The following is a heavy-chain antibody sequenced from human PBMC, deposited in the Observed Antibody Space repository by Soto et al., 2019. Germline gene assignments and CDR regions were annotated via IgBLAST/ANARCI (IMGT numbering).Heavy chain of an antibody. CDR2: ITWNSNVI. D-gene: IGHD2-15*01. V-gene: IGHV3-9*01. CDR1: GFTFDDYA. Sequence: EVQLVESGGGLVQPGRSLRLSCAASGFTFDDYAMHWVRRVPGKGLEWVSSITWNSNVIGYADSVKGRFTISRDNAKNSLYLQMNSLRPEDTALYYCAKGDPDAFCSGGRCYFDYWGQGALVTVSS. CDR3: AKGDPDAFCSGGRCYFDY. J-gene: IGHJ4*02.